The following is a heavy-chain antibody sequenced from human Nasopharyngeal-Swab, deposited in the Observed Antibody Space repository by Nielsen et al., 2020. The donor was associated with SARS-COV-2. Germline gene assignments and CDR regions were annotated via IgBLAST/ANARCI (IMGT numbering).Heavy chain of an antibody. D-gene: IGHD2-2*01. J-gene: IGHJ6*03. V-gene: IGHV4-34*01. Sequence: WIRQPPGKGLEWIGETTHSGSTNYKPSLKSRVTISDDTSKNQFTLIQTSVTAADTAVYYCARHGYQLIKSRYRYYYYMDVWGKGTTVTVSS. CDR3: ARHGYQLIKSRYRYYYYMDV. CDR2: TTHSGST.